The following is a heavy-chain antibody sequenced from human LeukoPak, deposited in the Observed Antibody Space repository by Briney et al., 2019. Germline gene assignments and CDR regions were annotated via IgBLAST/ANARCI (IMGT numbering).Heavy chain of an antibody. J-gene: IGHJ4*02. CDR1: GFTFSSYW. D-gene: IGHD2-15*01. CDR3: AREVFPYSSFDY. CDR2: IKQDGNEK. Sequence: GGSLRLSCAASGFTFSSYWMTWVRQAPGKGLEWVANIKQDGNEKYYVDSVKGRFTISRDNAKNSLYLQMDSLRAEDTALYYCAREVFPYSSFDYWGQGTLVTVSS. V-gene: IGHV3-7*01.